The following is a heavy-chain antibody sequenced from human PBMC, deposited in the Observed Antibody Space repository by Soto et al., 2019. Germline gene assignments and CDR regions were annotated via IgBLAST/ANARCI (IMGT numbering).Heavy chain of an antibody. Sequence: QVQLVESGGGVVQPGRSLRLSCAASGFTFSAYGMHWVRQAPGKGLEWLAMIYYDGNNKYYADSVEGRFTISRDNSKNNLYRQLSSLRAEDTAVYYCARVGGTVTSDYWGQGTLVTVSS. CDR3: ARVGGTVTSDY. J-gene: IGHJ4*02. CDR2: IYYDGNNK. CDR1: GFTFSAYG. D-gene: IGHD4-17*01. V-gene: IGHV3-33*01.